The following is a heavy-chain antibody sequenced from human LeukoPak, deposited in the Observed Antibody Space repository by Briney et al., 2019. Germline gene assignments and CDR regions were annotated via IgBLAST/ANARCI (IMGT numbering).Heavy chain of an antibody. J-gene: IGHJ4*02. Sequence: GGSLRLSCAASGFTVSSNYMSWVRQAPGKGLEWVSVIYSGGSTYYADSVKGRFTISRDNSKNTLYLQMNSLRADDTAVYYCAKDTPLCYFDYWGQGTLVTVSS. V-gene: IGHV3-66*01. CDR2: IYSGGST. CDR1: GFTVSSNY. CDR3: AKDTPLCYFDY. D-gene: IGHD3-16*01.